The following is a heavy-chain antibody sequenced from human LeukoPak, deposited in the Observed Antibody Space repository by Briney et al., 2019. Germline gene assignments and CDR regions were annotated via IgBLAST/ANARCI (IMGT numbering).Heavy chain of an antibody. D-gene: IGHD1-14*01. J-gene: IGHJ6*02. CDR3: ATNPPNNYGMDV. Sequence: GASVKVSCKASGYASYDSYLHWVRQAPGQGLEWMGIINLKGSATNFAPKFHGRVTLAWDLSTTTVYMELSTLRSEDSAIYFCATNPPNNYGMDVWGQGTTVTVSS. V-gene: IGHV1-46*02. CDR2: INLKGSAT. CDR1: GYASYDSY.